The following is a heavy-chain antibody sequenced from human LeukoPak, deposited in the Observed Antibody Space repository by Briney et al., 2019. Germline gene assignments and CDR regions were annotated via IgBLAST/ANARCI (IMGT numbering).Heavy chain of an antibody. V-gene: IGHV1-69*04. Sequence: SVKVSCKASGGTFSNYAINWVRQAPGQGLEWMGRIIPILGTANYAQKFQGRVTITADKSTSTAYMELSSLRSEDTAVYYCAISRSYGAFYNFDYWGQGTLVTVSS. CDR2: IIPILGTA. CDR3: AISRSYGAFYNFDY. J-gene: IGHJ4*02. D-gene: IGHD1-26*01. CDR1: GGTFSNYA.